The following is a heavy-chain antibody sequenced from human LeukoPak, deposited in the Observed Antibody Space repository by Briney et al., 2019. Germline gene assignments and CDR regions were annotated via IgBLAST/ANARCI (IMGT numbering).Heavy chain of an antibody. D-gene: IGHD3-10*01. V-gene: IGHV3-9*01. CDR2: ISWNSGSI. Sequence: GGSLRLSCAASGFTFDDYAMHWVRQAPGKGLEWVSGISWNSGSIGYADSVKGRFTISRDNTKNSLYLQMNSLRAEDTALYYCAKGRGFGGLLGYYFDYWGQGTLVTVSS. CDR3: AKGRGFGGLLGYYFDY. J-gene: IGHJ4*02. CDR1: GFTFDDYA.